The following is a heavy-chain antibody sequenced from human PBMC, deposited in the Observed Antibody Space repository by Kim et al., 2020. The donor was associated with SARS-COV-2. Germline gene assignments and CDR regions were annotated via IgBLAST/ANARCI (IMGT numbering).Heavy chain of an antibody. Sequence: SETLSLTCTVSGGSISSGDYYWSWIRQPPGKGLEWIGYIYYSGSTYYNPSLKSRVTISVDTSKNQFSLKLSSVTAADTAVYYCASYSLGATLDYWGQGTLVTVSS. J-gene: IGHJ4*02. D-gene: IGHD1-26*01. V-gene: IGHV4-30-4*01. CDR3: ASYSLGATLDY. CDR2: IYYSGST. CDR1: GGSISSGDYY.